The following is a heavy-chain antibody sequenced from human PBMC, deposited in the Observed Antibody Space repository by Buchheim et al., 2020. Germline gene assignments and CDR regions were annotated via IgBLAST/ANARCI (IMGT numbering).Heavy chain of an antibody. CDR3: AKDFPDLMTSSWYYYGMDV. J-gene: IGHJ6*02. CDR2: ISGSGGST. D-gene: IGHD6-13*01. Sequence: EVQLLESGGGLVQPGGSLRLSCAASGFTFSSYAMSWVRQAPGKGLEWVSAISGSGGSTYYADSVKGRFTIPRDNSKNTLYLQMNSLRAEDTAVYYCAKDFPDLMTSSWYYYGMDVWGQGTT. CDR1: GFTFSSYA. V-gene: IGHV3-23*01.